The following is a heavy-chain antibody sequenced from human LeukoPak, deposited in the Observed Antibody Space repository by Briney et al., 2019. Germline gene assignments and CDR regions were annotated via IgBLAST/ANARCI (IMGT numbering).Heavy chain of an antibody. V-gene: IGHV1-69*05. J-gene: IGHJ3*02. CDR2: IIPIFGTA. Sequence: SVKVSCKASGGTFSSYAISWVRQAPEQGLEWMGGIIPIFGTANYAQKFQGRVTITTDESTSTAYMELSSLRSEDTAVYYCASGDCSGGSCYVPWEARKRWAFNAFDIWGQGTMVTVSS. CDR1: GGTFSSYA. CDR3: ASGDCSGGSCYVPWEARKRWAFNAFDI. D-gene: IGHD2-15*01.